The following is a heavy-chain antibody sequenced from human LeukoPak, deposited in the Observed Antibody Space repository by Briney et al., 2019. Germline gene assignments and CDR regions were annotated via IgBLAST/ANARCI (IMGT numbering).Heavy chain of an antibody. CDR1: GYSISSGFY. CDR2: IYYSGST. Sequence: SETLSLTCSVSGYSISSGFYWGWIRQPPGKGLEWIGSIYYSGSTYYNPSLKSRVTISVDTSKNQFSLKLSSVTAADTAVYYCARAVGSSGDWFDPWGQGTLVTVSS. CDR3: ARAVGSSGDWFDP. J-gene: IGHJ5*02. V-gene: IGHV4-38-2*02. D-gene: IGHD6-25*01.